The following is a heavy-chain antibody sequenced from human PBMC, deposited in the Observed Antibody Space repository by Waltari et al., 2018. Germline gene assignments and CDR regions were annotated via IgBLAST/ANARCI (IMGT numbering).Heavy chain of an antibody. CDR2: INPNSGGT. CDR3: ARDYDILTGSPRGMDV. J-gene: IGHJ6*02. V-gene: IGHV1-2*04. D-gene: IGHD3-9*01. CDR1: GYTFTGYY. Sequence: QVQLVQSGAEVKKPGASVNVSCKASGYTFTGYYMHWVRQAPGQGLEWMGWINPNSGGTNYAQKFQGWVTMTRDTSISTAYMELSRLRSDDTAVYYCARDYDILTGSPRGMDVWGQGTTVTVSS.